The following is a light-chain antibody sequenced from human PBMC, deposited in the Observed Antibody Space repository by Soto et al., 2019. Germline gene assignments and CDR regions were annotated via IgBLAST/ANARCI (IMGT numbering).Light chain of an antibody. V-gene: IGKV3-11*01. J-gene: IGKJ5*01. Sequence: PGERATLSCRASPSVTNYLAWYQQKPGQAPRLLIYGAFNRATGIPARFSCSGSGTDFTLTISSLEPEDFAVYYCQQRNIWPPVTFGQGTRLEIK. CDR3: QQRNIWPPVT. CDR2: GAF. CDR1: PSVTNY.